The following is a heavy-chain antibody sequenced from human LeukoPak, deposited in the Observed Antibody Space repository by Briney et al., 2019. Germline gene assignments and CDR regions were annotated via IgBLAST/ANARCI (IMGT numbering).Heavy chain of an antibody. CDR1: GYSISSGYY. CDR3: ALGKSRGYSYGLLYY. V-gene: IGHV4-38-2*02. J-gene: IGHJ4*02. CDR2: IYHSGST. D-gene: IGHD5-18*01. Sequence: PSETLSLTCTVSGYSISSGYYWGWIRQPPGKGLEWIGSIYHSGSTYYNPSLKSRVTISVDTSKNQFSLKLSSVTAADTAVYYCALGKSRGYSYGLLYYWGQGTLVTVSS.